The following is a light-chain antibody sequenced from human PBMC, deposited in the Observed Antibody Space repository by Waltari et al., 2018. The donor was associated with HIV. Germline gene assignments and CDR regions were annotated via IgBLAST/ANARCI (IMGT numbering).Light chain of an antibody. Sequence: QSVLTQPPSASATPGQRVTISCSGTNSDIGGNPVNWYQQLPATAPKLLIYNTNRRPSWVPDRFSCSKSGASASLAISGLQSEDEAEYYCAAWGDSLNGPVFGGGTRVTVL. J-gene: IGLJ2*01. V-gene: IGLV1-44*01. CDR2: NTN. CDR1: NSDIGGNP. CDR3: AAWGDSLNGPV.